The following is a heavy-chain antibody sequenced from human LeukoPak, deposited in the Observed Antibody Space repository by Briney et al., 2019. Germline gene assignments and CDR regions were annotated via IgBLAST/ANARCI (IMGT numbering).Heavy chain of an antibody. CDR1: GFTFTTYA. V-gene: IGHV3-23*01. Sequence: GGSLSLSCAASGFTFTTYAMTWVRQAPGQGLEWVSSILSGGNTYYAESVKGRFTISRDNSKNTLYVQMNSLRAEDTAVYYCVKSVASGTYYNNDCWGQGTLVTVSS. CDR2: ILSGGNT. CDR3: VKSVASGTYYNNDC. D-gene: IGHD3-10*01. J-gene: IGHJ4*02.